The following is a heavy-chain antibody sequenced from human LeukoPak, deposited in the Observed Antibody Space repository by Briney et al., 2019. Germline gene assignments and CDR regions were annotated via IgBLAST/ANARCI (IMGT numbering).Heavy chain of an antibody. D-gene: IGHD3-22*01. J-gene: IGHJ4*02. V-gene: IGHV4-34*01. CDR2: INHSGST. Sequence: SETLSLTCAVYGGSFSGYYWSWIRQPPGKGLEWIGEINHSGSTNYNPSLKSRVTISVDTSKNQFSLKLSSVTAADMAVYYCARGSYYYDSSGRKYYFDYWGQGTLVTVSS. CDR1: GGSFSGYY. CDR3: ARGSYYYDSSGRKYYFDY.